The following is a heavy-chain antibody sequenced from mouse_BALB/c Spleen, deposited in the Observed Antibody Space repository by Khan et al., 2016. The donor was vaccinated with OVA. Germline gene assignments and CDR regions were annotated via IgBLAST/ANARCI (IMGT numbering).Heavy chain of an antibody. CDR3: AKFTPDYYSMDY. V-gene: IGHV2-3*01. D-gene: IGHD1-1*01. CDR1: GFSLNSYG. CDR2: IWGDGST. J-gene: IGHJ4*01. Sequence: QVQLKESGPGLVAPSQSLSITCTVSGFSLNSYGVNWVRQPPGKGLEWLGVIWGDGSTNYHSALISRLIIRKDNSKSQAFLQLNSLQTDDTATYYCAKFTPDYYSMDYWGQGTSVTVSS.